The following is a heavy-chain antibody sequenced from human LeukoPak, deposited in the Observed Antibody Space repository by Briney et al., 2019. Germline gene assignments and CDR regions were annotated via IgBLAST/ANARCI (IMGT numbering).Heavy chain of an antibody. CDR2: ISSTSSYI. V-gene: IGHV3-21*01. Sequence: PGGSLRLSCAASGFSFSSYSMNWVRQPPGKGLEWVSSISSTSSYIYYADSVKGRFTISRDNTKNSLYLQMNSLRAEDTAVYYCARASSGWAVDLYYFDYWGQGTLVTVSS. J-gene: IGHJ4*02. CDR1: GFSFSSYS. D-gene: IGHD6-19*01. CDR3: ARASSGWAVDLYYFDY.